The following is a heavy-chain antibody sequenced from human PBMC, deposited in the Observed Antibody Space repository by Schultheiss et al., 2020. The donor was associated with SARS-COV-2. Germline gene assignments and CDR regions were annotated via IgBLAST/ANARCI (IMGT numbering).Heavy chain of an antibody. CDR1: GYSFTSYW. Sequence: GESLKISCKGSGYSFTSYWIGWVRQMPGKGLEWMGRIDPSDSYTNYSPSFQGHVTISADKSISTAYLQWSSLKASDTAMYYCAFTFGGVTDDYWGQGTLVTVSS. D-gene: IGHD3-16*01. V-gene: IGHV5-10-1*01. CDR3: AFTFGGVTDDY. J-gene: IGHJ4*02. CDR2: IDPSDSYT.